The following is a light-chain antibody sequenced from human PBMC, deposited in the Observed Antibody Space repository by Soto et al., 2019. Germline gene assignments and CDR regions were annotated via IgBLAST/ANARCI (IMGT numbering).Light chain of an antibody. CDR2: AAS. Sequence: DIQMTQSPSSLSASVGDRVILTCRASQSISNYLNWYQQKPGKAPKLLIFAASSLQSGVPSRFSGSGSGTNFTLTIISLQPEDFTAYYCQQSYSAPITFGQGTRLEIK. V-gene: IGKV1-39*01. CDR3: QQSYSAPIT. J-gene: IGKJ5*01. CDR1: QSISNY.